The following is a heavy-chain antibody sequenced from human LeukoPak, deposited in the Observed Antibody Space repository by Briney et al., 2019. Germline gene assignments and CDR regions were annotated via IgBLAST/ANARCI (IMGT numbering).Heavy chain of an antibody. CDR2: INPNSGGT. CDR1: GGTFSSYA. V-gene: IGHV1-2*02. J-gene: IGHJ6*02. D-gene: IGHD3-10*01. Sequence: ASVKVSCKASGGTFSSYAISWVRQAPGQGLEWMGWINPNSGGTNYAQKFQGRVTMTRDTSISTAYMELSRLRSDDTAVYYCAALWDDTGMDVWGQGTTVTVSS. CDR3: AALWDDTGMDV.